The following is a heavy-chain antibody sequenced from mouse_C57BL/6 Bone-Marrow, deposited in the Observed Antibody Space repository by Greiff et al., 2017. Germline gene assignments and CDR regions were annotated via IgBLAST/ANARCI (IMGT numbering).Heavy chain of an antibody. CDR2: IRNKANGYTN. Sequence: EVQLVESGGGLVQPGGSLSLSCAASGFTFTDYYMCWVRPPPGKALEWLGFIRNKANGYTNEYSASVKGRFTISRDNYQSILHLQMNALRAEDSATYCCASLSSPHWYFDVWGTGTTVTVSS. J-gene: IGHJ1*03. V-gene: IGHV7-3*01. CDR3: ASLSSPHWYFDV. CDR1: GFTFTDYY. D-gene: IGHD1-1*01.